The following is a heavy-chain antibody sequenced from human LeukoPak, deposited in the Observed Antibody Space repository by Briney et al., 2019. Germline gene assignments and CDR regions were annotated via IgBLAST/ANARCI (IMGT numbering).Heavy chain of an antibody. Sequence: GGSLRLSCAASGFTFSSYAMSWVRQAPGKGLEWVSAISGSGGSTYYADSVKGRFTISRSNSKNTLYLQMNSLRAEDTAVYYCAKTRAVRRQGFDYWGQGTLVTVSS. CDR3: AKTRAVRRQGFDY. V-gene: IGHV3-23*01. D-gene: IGHD4-17*01. CDR1: GFTFSSYA. CDR2: ISGSGGST. J-gene: IGHJ4*02.